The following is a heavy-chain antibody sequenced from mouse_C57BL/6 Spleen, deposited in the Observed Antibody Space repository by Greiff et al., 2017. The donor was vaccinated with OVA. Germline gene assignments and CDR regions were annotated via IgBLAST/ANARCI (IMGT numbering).Heavy chain of an antibody. CDR3: TKGYYDYDYAMDY. CDR1: GFNIKDDY. J-gene: IGHJ4*01. D-gene: IGHD2-4*01. V-gene: IGHV14-4*01. Sequence: VQLQQSGAELVRPGASVKLSCTASGFNIKDDYMHWVKQRPEQGLEWIGWIDPENGDTEYASKFQGKATITADTSSNPAYLQLSSLTSEDTAVYYCTKGYYDYDYAMDYWGQGTSVTVSS. CDR2: IDPENGDT.